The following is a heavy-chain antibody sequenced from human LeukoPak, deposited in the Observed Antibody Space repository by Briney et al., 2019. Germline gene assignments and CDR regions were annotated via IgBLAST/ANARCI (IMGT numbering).Heavy chain of an antibody. V-gene: IGHV1-69*05. Sequence: GASVKVSCKASGGTFSSYAISWVRQAPGQGLEWMGGIIPIFGTANYAQKFQGRVTITRDTSASTAYMELSSLRSEDTAVYYCARGDCSSTSCYTPPGDYWGQGTLVTVSS. D-gene: IGHD2-2*02. CDR1: GGTFSSYA. CDR3: ARGDCSSTSCYTPPGDY. J-gene: IGHJ4*02. CDR2: IIPIFGTA.